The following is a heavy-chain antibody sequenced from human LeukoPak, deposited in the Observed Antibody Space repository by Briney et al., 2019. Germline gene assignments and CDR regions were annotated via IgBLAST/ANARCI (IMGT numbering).Heavy chain of an antibody. D-gene: IGHD2-8*01. CDR3: ARASDVVLMVYAIGDY. J-gene: IGHJ4*02. V-gene: IGHV3-23*01. Sequence: GGSLRLSCTASGFTFSNYAMTWVRQAPGKGLEWVSSISGTGGRTYSADSVKGRFTISRDNSKNTLYLQMNSLRAEDTAVYYCARASDVVLMVYAIGDYWGQGTLVTVSS. CDR1: GFTFSNYA. CDR2: ISGTGGRT.